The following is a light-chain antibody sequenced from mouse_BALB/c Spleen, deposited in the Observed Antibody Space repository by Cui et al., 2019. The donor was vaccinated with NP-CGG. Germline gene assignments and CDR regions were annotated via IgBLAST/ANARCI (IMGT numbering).Light chain of an antibody. CDR1: TGAVTTTNY. J-gene: IGLJ1*01. Sequence: VVTQEYAHTTSHGETVTLTCRSNTGAVTTTNYANWIQEKPDHLFTGLIGGTNNRAPGVPARFSGSLIGDKAALTITGAQTEDEAIYFCALWYSNHWVFGGGTKLTVL. CDR3: ALWYSNHWV. CDR2: GTN. V-gene: IGLV1*01.